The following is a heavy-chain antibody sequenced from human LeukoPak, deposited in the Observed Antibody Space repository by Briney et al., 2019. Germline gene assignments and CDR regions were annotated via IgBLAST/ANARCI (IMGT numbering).Heavy chain of an antibody. CDR2: ISGSGGST. Sequence: RPGGSLRLSCAASGFTFSSYAMSWVRQAPGKGLEWVSAISGSGGSTYYADSVKGRFTVSRDDSKHTLYLQMNSLRAEDTAMYYCARDWAYYFDYWGRGTLVTVSP. J-gene: IGHJ4*02. CDR1: GFTFSSYA. CDR3: ARDWAYYFDY. D-gene: IGHD3-16*01. V-gene: IGHV3-23*01.